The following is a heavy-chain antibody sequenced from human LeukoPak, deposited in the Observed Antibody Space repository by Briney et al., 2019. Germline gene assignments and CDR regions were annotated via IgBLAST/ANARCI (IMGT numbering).Heavy chain of an antibody. J-gene: IGHJ5*02. D-gene: IGHD2-2*01. CDR3: ARGHRIVVVPAASDWFDP. V-gene: IGHV4-34*01. Sequence: SETLSLTCAVYGGSFSGYYWSWIRQPPRKGLEWIGEINHSGSTNYNPSLKSRVTISVDTSKNQFSLKLSSVTAADTAVYYCARGHRIVVVPAASDWFDPWGQGTLVTVSS. CDR2: INHSGST. CDR1: GGSFSGYY.